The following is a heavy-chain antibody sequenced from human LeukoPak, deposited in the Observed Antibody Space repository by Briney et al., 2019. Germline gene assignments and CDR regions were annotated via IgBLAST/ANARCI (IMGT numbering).Heavy chain of an antibody. D-gene: IGHD2-8*01. V-gene: IGHV1-18*01. J-gene: IGHJ5*02. CDR2: IGTYNGDT. Sequence: GAAVKNSCKASGCTFTTYGISWVRQAPGQGLEWMGWIGTYNGDTNYAQKLQGRVTLTTYSSTTTAYMELRSLRSDDTAVYYCARDFLCTNGVCHDGFDPWGQGTLVIVCS. CDR3: ARDFLCTNGVCHDGFDP. CDR1: GCTFTTYG.